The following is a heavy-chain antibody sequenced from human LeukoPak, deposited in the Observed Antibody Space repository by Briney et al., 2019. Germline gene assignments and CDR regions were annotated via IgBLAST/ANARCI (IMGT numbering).Heavy chain of an antibody. CDR2: ISWNSGSI. Sequence: GGSLRLSCAASGFTFDDYAMHWVRQAPGKGLEWVSGISWNSGSIGYADSVKGRFTVSRDNAKNFLYLEMNSLRAEGTALYYFEKEGWSSTWSAGSAPWAQGTLVTVSS. D-gene: IGHD6-13*01. CDR3: EKEGWSSTWSAGSAP. V-gene: IGHV3-9*01. J-gene: IGHJ5*02. CDR1: GFTFDDYA.